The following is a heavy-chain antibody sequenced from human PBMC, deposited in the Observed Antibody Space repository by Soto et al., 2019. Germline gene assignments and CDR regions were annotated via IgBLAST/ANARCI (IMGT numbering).Heavy chain of an antibody. J-gene: IGHJ5*02. CDR1: GGSISSYY. Sequence: SETLSLTCTVSGGSISSYYWSWIRQPPGKGLEWIGYIYYSGSTNYNPSLKSRVTISVDTSKNQFSLKLSSVTAADTAVYYCARDRMDTSNWFDPWGQGTRVNFSS. CDR3: ARDRMDTSNWFDP. V-gene: IGHV4-59*01. D-gene: IGHD5-18*01. CDR2: IYYSGST.